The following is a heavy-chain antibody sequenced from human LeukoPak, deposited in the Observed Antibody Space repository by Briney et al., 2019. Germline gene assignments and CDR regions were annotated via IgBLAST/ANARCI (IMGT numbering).Heavy chain of an antibody. J-gene: IGHJ2*01. D-gene: IGHD1-26*01. CDR1: GGSISSYY. Sequence: PSETLSLTCTVSGGSISSYYWSWIRQPPGKGLEWIGYIYYSGSTNYNPSLKSRVTISVDTSKNQFSLKLSSVTAADTAVYYCARQAGDGWEPNWYFDLWGRGTLVTVSS. CDR2: IYYSGST. V-gene: IGHV4-59*08. CDR3: ARQAGDGWEPNWYFDL.